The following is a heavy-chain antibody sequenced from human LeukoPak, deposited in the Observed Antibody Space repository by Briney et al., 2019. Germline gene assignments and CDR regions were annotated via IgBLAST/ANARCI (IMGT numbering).Heavy chain of an antibody. D-gene: IGHD4-23*01. V-gene: IGHV4-59*11. J-gene: IGHJ5*01. CDR1: GDSMRSLY. Sequence: SETLSLTCTVSGDSMRSLYWGWIRQAPGKGLEWIGFISHSGYTSYSPSLKSRVAISVDTSKRHFSLRLSSMTTADTAIYYCARGRNDNGGMFFDSWAQGNLVTVSS. CDR3: ARGRNDNGGMFFDS. CDR2: ISHSGYT.